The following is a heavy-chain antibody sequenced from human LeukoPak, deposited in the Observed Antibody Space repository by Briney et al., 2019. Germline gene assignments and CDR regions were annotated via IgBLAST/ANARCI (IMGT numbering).Heavy chain of an antibody. D-gene: IGHD3-3*01. CDR1: GFTFSSYG. CDR2: ISYDGSNK. J-gene: IGHJ6*02. CDR3: ARSPLFTIFGVVMDSYYYGMDV. Sequence: PGGSLRLSCAASGFTFSSYGMHWVRQAPGKGLEWVAVISYDGSNKYYADSVKGRFTISRDNAKNSLYLQMNSLRAEDTAVYYCARSPLFTIFGVVMDSYYYGMDVWGQGTTVTVSS. V-gene: IGHV3-30*03.